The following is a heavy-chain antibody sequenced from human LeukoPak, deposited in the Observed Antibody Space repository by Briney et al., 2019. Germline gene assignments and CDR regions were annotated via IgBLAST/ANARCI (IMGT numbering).Heavy chain of an antibody. D-gene: IGHD3-16*02. Sequence: SETLSLTCTVSGGSISSNNYYWSWIRQPPGKGLEWIGSLYYSGSAYYNPSLKSRVTISVDASKNQFSLKLSSVTAADTGVYYCARTYDYIWGSFRSHSFDSWGQGTLVTVSS. CDR3: ARTYDYIWGSFRSHSFDS. J-gene: IGHJ4*02. CDR2: LYYSGSA. CDR1: GGSISSNNYY. V-gene: IGHV4-39*01.